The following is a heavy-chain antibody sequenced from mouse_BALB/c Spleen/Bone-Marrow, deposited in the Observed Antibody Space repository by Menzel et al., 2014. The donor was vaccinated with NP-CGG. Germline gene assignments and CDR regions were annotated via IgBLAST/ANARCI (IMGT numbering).Heavy chain of an antibody. V-gene: IGHV5-12-1*01. J-gene: IGHJ4*01. CDR3: ARQRGYAYAMDY. CDR1: GFAFSGYD. D-gene: IGHD2-2*01. CDR2: ISSGGINT. Sequence: EVKLVESGGGLVKPGGSLKLSCAASGFAFSGYDMSWVRQTPEKRLEWVAYISSGGINTYYPDSVKGRFTISRDNAKNTLYLQMNGLKSEDTAMYYCARQRGYAYAMDYWGQGTSVTVSS.